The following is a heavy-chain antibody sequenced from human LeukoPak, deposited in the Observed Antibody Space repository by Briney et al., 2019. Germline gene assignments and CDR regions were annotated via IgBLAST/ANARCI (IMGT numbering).Heavy chain of an antibody. CDR2: IYSGGST. D-gene: IGHD3-3*01. CDR3: ARPKYYDFWSGYYPRYFDY. CDR1: GFTVSSNY. Sequence: PGGSLRLSCAASGFTVSSNYMSWVRQAPGKGLEWVSVIYSGGSTYYADSVKGRFTISRDNYKNTLYLQMNSLRAEDTAVYYCARPKYYDFWSGYYPRYFDYWGQGTLVTVSS. V-gene: IGHV3-66*02. J-gene: IGHJ4*02.